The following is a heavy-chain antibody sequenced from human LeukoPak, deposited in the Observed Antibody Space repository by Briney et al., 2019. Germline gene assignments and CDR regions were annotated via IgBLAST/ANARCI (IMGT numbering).Heavy chain of an antibody. J-gene: IGHJ4*02. CDR2: INQGGSDK. D-gene: IGHD1-14*01. V-gene: IGHV3-7*01. CDR3: TRDRSRAEDD. Sequence: GGSLRLSCAASEFTFSRYWMSWVRQAPGKGLEWVANINQGGSDKYYVDSVKGRFTISRDNANNLLYLQMNSLRGEDTAVYYCTRDRSRAEDDWGQGTLVTVSS. CDR1: EFTFSRYW.